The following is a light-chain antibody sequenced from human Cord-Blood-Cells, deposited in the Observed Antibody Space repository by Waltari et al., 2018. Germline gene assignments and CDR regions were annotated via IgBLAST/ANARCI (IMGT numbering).Light chain of an antibody. CDR1: QSVSSN. J-gene: IGKJ3*01. V-gene: IGKV3-15*01. Sequence: EIVMTQYPATLSVSPGERATLSCRASQSVSSNLAWYQQKPGQAPRLLIYGASTSATGIPARFSGSGSGTEFTLTISSLQSEDFAVYYCQQYNNWPLTFGPGTKVDIK. CDR3: QQYNNWPLT. CDR2: GAS.